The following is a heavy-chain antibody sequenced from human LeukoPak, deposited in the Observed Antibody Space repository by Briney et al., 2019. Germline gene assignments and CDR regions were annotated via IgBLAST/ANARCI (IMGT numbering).Heavy chain of an antibody. CDR1: GFTFSSYE. Sequence: GGSLRLSCAASGFTFSSYEMNWVRQAPGKGLEWVSYISSSGSTIYYADSVKGRFTISRDNAKDSLYLQMNSLRAEDTAVYYCAREPITMVRGVISYFDYWGQGTLVTVSS. V-gene: IGHV3-48*03. D-gene: IGHD3-10*01. J-gene: IGHJ4*02. CDR2: ISSSGSTI. CDR3: AREPITMVRGVISYFDY.